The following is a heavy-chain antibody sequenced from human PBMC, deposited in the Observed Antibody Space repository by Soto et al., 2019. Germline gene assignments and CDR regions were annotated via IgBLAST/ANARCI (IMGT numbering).Heavy chain of an antibody. V-gene: IGHV3-30-3*01. CDR3: ARDIVVVPAATYYYYYGMDV. Sequence: TLRLSCAASGFTFTSDAMHWDRQAPGKGLEWVAVISYDGSNKYYADSVKGRFTISRDNSKNTLYLQMNSLRAEDTAVYYCARDIVVVPAATYYYYYGMDVWGQGT. CDR2: ISYDGSNK. D-gene: IGHD2-2*01. CDR1: GFTFTSDA. J-gene: IGHJ6*02.